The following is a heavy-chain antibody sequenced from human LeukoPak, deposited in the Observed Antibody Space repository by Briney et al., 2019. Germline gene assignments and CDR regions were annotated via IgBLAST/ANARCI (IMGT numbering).Heavy chain of an antibody. Sequence: GASVKVSCKASGGTFSSYAISWVRQAPGQGLEWMGGIIPIFGTANYAQKFQGRVTITADESTSTAYMELSSLRSEDTAVYYCARELRWFGELLVGDAFDIWGQGTMVTVSS. V-gene: IGHV1-69*13. CDR2: IIPIFGTA. D-gene: IGHD3-10*01. CDR3: ARELRWFGELLVGDAFDI. CDR1: GGTFSSYA. J-gene: IGHJ3*02.